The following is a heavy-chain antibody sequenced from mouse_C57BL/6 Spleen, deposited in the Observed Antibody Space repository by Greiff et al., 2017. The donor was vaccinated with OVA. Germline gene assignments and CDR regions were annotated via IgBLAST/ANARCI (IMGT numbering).Heavy chain of an antibody. J-gene: IGHJ4*01. D-gene: IGHD1-1*02. CDR3: TREVAYNAMDY. CDR1: GFTFSSYA. CDR2: ISSGGDYI. Sequence: EVQGVESGEGLVKPGGSLKLSCAASGFTFSSYAMSWVRQTPEKRLEWVAYISSGGDYIYYADTVKGRFTISRDNARNTLYLQMSSLKSEDTAMYYCTREVAYNAMDYWGQGTSVTVSS. V-gene: IGHV5-9-1*02.